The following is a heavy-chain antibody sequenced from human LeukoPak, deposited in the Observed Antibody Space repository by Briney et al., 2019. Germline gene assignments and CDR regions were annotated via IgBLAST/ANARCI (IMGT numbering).Heavy chain of an antibody. D-gene: IGHD5-18*01. CDR1: GFTFSSYG. V-gene: IGHV3-30*02. CDR3: ASHDSYGYPWSFDY. Sequence: PGGSLRLSCAASGFTFSSYGMHWVRQAPGKGLEWVAFIRYDGSNKYYADSVKGRFTISRDNSKNTLYLQMNSLRAEDTAVYYCASHDSYGYPWSFDYWGQGTLVTVSS. CDR2: IRYDGSNK. J-gene: IGHJ4*02.